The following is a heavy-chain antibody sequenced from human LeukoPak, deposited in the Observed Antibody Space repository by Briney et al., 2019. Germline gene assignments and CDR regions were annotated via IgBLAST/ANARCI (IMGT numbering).Heavy chain of an antibody. D-gene: IGHD2-2*01. CDR2: ISYDGGHK. Sequence: GGSLRLSCAASGFTVSSNYMSWVRQAPGKGLEWVTLISYDGGHKNYADSVKGRFTIFRDNSKNTLYLQMNSLRAEDTAVYYCAKDMDVHCSSTSCYVPGMDVWGQGTTVTVSS. V-gene: IGHV3-30*18. J-gene: IGHJ6*02. CDR1: GFTVSSNY. CDR3: AKDMDVHCSSTSCYVPGMDV.